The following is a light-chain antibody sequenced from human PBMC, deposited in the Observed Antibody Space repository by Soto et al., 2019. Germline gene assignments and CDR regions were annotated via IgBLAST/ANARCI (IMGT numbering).Light chain of an antibody. Sequence: EIVLTQSPGTLFWSPGERATLSCRASHGVDSTYLAWYQQKPGQTPRLFIYGISNRATGIPDRFSGSGSGTDFTLTISRLEPEDFAVYYCQQYSNLPWTFGQGTKVEIK. CDR3: QQYSNLPWT. J-gene: IGKJ1*01. V-gene: IGKV3-20*01. CDR1: HGVDSTY. CDR2: GIS.